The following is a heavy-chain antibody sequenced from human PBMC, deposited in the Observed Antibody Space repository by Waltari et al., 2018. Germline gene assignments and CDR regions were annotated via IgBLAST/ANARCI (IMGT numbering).Heavy chain of an antibody. CDR2: INPNSGGT. D-gene: IGHD6-6*01. CDR1: GYTFTGYY. J-gene: IGHJ6*02. CDR3: ARPSSSSDYYYYYYGMDV. V-gene: IGHV1-2*06. Sequence: QVQLVQSGAEVKKPGASVKVSCKASGYTFTGYYMHWVRQAPGQGLEWMGRINPNSGGTNYAQKFQGRVTRTRDTSISTAYMELSRLRSDDTAVYYCARPSSSSDYYYYYYGMDVWGQGTTVTVSS.